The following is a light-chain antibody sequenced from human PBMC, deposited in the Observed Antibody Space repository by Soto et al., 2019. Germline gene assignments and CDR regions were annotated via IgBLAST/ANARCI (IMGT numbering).Light chain of an antibody. CDR1: QSVGTS. CDR2: PAS. Sequence: EIVMTQSPATLSVSPGERATLSCRASQSVGTSLAWYQQKPGQAPRLLIYPASGRATGIPARFSGSGSGTEFTLAISSLQSEDFAIYYCQHYYNWPPTFGQATRVEI. CDR3: QHYYNWPPT. V-gene: IGKV3-15*01. J-gene: IGKJ1*01.